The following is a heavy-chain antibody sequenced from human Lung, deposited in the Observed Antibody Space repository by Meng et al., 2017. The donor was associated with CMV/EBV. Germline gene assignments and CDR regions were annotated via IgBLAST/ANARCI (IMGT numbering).Heavy chain of an antibody. Sequence: SXAASGFTFSSYTLNWVRQSPGEGLEWVTIIKNDGGNDEKYYADSVMGRFTISGDISKNTVYLQMNSLKPEDTAVYYCAKDFKGHFTMDVWGQGXTVTVSS. J-gene: IGHJ6*02. CDR1: GFTFSSYT. V-gene: IGHV3-30*02. CDR3: AKDFKGHFTMDV. CDR2: IKNDGGNDEK.